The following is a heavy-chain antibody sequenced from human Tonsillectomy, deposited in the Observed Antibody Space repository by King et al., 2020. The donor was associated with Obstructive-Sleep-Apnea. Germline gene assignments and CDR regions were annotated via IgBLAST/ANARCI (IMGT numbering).Heavy chain of an antibody. CDR1: GFSLSTSGVG. V-gene: IGHV2-5*01. D-gene: IGHD3-16*02. J-gene: IGHJ3*02. Sequence: TLKESGPTLVKPTQTLTLTCTFSGFSLSTSGVGVGWIRQPPGKALEWLALIYCNDDKRYSPSLKSRLTITKDTSKNQVVLIMTNMDPVDTATYYCAHRRTDYDYVWGSYRSAFDIWGQGTMVTVSS. CDR3: AHRRTDYDYVWGSYRSAFDI. CDR2: IYCNDDK.